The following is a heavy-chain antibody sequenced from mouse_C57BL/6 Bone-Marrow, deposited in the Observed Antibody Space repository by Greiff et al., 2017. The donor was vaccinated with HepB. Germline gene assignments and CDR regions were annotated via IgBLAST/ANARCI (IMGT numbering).Heavy chain of an antibody. D-gene: IGHD2-3*01. CDR1: GYTFTDYY. Sequence: VKLMESGAELVRPGASVKLSCKASGYTFTDYYINWVKQRPGQGLEWIARIYPGSGNTYYNEKFKGKATLTAEKSSSTAYMQLSSPTSEDSAVYFCARKDGYFVFDYWGQGTTLTVSS. V-gene: IGHV1-76*01. CDR2: IYPGSGNT. CDR3: ARKDGYFVFDY. J-gene: IGHJ2*01.